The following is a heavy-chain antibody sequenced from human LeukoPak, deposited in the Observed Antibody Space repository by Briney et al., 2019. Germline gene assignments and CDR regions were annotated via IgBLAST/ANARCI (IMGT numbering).Heavy chain of an antibody. CDR2: ISTYNHEA. CDR1: GYTFADYG. V-gene: IGHV1-18*01. CDR3: VRDYFCRGGSFDHCFDP. Sequence: ASVKVSCKASGYTFADYGISWVRQAPGQGLEWMAWISTYNHEANYARKFRGRVTMTTDTSTSTAYMELGSLRSDDTAVYYCVRDYFCRGGSFDHCFDPWGQGTLVTGSS. J-gene: IGHJ5*02. D-gene: IGHD2-15*01.